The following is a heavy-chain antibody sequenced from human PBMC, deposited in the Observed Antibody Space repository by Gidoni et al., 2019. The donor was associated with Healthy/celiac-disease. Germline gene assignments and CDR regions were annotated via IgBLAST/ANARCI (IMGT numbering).Heavy chain of an antibody. V-gene: IGHV4-39*01. CDR2: IYYSGST. D-gene: IGHD3-22*01. CDR1: GGSISSSSYY. CDR3: ARHSSYYYDSSGYYSPFGY. Sequence: QLQLQESGPGLVKPSETLSLTCTVSGGSISSSSYYWGWIRQPPGKGLEWIGSIYYSGSTYYNPSLKSRVTISVDTSKNQFSLKLSSVTAADTAVYYCARHSSYYYDSSGYYSPFGYWGQGTLVTVSS. J-gene: IGHJ4*02.